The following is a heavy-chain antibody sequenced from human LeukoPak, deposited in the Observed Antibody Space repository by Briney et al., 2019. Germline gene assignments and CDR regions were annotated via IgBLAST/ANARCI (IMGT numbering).Heavy chain of an antibody. CDR2: ISTSSSYI. CDR3: ARGGRANGVYDAFDI. V-gene: IGHV3-21*01. D-gene: IGHD2-8*01. Sequence: GSLRLSCAASGFTFSTYYMSWVRQAPGKGLEWVSSISTSSSYIYYADSVKGRFTISRDNAKNSLYLQMNTLRAEDTALYYCARGGRANGVYDAFDIWGQGTIVTVSS. J-gene: IGHJ3*02. CDR1: GFTFSTYY.